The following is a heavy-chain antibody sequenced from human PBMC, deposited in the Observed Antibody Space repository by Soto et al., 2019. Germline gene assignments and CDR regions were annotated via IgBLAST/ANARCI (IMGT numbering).Heavy chain of an antibody. Sequence: SETISLSYTVSGGSISSGDYYWSWIRQPPGKGLEWIGSIYYSGSPYYNPSLKSRVTISVDTSKNQFSLKLSSVTAADTAVYYCASRKSSPYFDYWGQGTLVTVSS. V-gene: IGHV4-30-4*01. CDR2: IYYSGSP. CDR3: ASRKSSPYFDY. D-gene: IGHD3-10*01. J-gene: IGHJ4*02. CDR1: GGSISSGDYY.